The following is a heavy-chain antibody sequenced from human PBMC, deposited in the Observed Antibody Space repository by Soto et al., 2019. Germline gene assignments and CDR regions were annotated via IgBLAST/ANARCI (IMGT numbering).Heavy chain of an antibody. V-gene: IGHV4-4*07. CDR1: GGSISSYY. CDR2: IYTSGST. Sequence: SETLSLTCTVSGGSISSYYWSWIRQPAGKGLEWIGRIYTSGSTNYNPSLKSRVTMSVDTSKNQFSLKLSSVTAADTAVYYCARDRYCSSTSCFYYGMDVWGQGTTVT. J-gene: IGHJ6*02. CDR3: ARDRYCSSTSCFYYGMDV. D-gene: IGHD2-2*01.